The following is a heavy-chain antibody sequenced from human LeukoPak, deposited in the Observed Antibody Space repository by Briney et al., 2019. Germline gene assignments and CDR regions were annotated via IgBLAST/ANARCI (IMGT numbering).Heavy chain of an antibody. Sequence: SETLSLTCTVSGSMYNYYWSWIRQLPGKGLEWIGYIHYNGITNYSPSLKSRVTMSLDTSKNQVSLKLNSVSAADTAVYYCARGESNTWYPRGLHFDSWGQGSLVSVSS. J-gene: IGHJ4*02. CDR1: GSMYNYY. V-gene: IGHV4-59*12. CDR2: IHYNGIT. CDR3: ARGESNTWYPRGLHFDS. D-gene: IGHD6-13*01.